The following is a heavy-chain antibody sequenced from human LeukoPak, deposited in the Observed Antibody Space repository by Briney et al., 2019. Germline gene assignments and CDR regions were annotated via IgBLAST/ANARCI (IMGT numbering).Heavy chain of an antibody. V-gene: IGHV3-30*02. CDR1: GFTFSSYG. CDR2: IRYDGSNK. D-gene: IGHD6-13*01. CDR3: AKLDVAAAGTVDY. Sequence: GGSLRLSCAASGFTFSSYGMHWVRQAPGKGLEWVAFIRYDGSNKYYADSVKGRFTISRDNSKNTLYLQMNSLRVEDTAVYYCAKLDVAAAGTVDYWGQGTLVTVSS. J-gene: IGHJ4*02.